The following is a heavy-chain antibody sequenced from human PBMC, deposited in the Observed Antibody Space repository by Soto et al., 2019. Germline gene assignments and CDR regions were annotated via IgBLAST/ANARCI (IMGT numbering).Heavy chain of an antibody. Sequence: QVQLVQSGAEVKKPGYSVKVSCKASGGTFSSYTISWVRQAPGQGLEWTGRIIPILGIANYAQKFQGRVTITADKSTSTAYMELSSLRSEDTAVYYCARDWGDIAVSPYGMDVWGQGTTVTVSS. V-gene: IGHV1-69*08. CDR3: ARDWGDIAVSPYGMDV. D-gene: IGHD6-19*01. CDR2: IIPILGIA. CDR1: GGTFSSYT. J-gene: IGHJ6*02.